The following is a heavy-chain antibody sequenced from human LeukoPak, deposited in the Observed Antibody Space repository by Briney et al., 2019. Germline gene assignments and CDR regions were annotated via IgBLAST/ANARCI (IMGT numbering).Heavy chain of an antibody. J-gene: IGHJ4*02. V-gene: IGHV3-48*03. CDR2: ITSGGSAT. CDR1: GFTFSSYE. Sequence: PGGSLRLSCAGSGFTFSSYEMNWVRQAPGKGLEWVTYITSGGSATYYADSVRGRFTISRDNAKNSLYLQMNSLRAEDTAVYYCARDIGAPRGYYDSSDARYYFDYWGQGTLVTVSS. D-gene: IGHD3-22*01. CDR3: ARDIGAPRGYYDSSDARYYFDY.